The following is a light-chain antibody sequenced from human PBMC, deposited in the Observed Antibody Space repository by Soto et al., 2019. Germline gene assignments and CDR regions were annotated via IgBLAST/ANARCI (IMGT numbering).Light chain of an antibody. CDR3: QQSYSTLRT. V-gene: IGKV1-5*01. Sequence: DIQMTQSPSTLSASVGDRVTITCRASQSISTWLAWYQQKPGKAPKLLIYDASSLESGVPSRFSGSGSGTEFTLTISSLQPEDFATYYCQQSYSTLRTFGQGTKVDIK. J-gene: IGKJ1*01. CDR2: DAS. CDR1: QSISTW.